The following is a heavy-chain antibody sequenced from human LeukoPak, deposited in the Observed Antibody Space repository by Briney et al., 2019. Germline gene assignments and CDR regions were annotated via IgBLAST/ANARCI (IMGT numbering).Heavy chain of an antibody. CDR1: GGSISSSSYY. Sequence: SETLSLTCTVSGGSISSSSYYWGWIRQPPGKGLEWIGEINHSGSTNYNPSLKSRVTISVDTSKNQFSLKLSSVTAADTAVYYCARDRSGYCSSTSCYYYYYMDVWGKGTTVTVSS. V-gene: IGHV4-39*07. D-gene: IGHD2-2*01. CDR2: INHSGST. J-gene: IGHJ6*03. CDR3: ARDRSGYCSSTSCYYYYYMDV.